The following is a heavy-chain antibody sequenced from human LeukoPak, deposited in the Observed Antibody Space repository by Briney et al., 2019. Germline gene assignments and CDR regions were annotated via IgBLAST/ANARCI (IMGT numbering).Heavy chain of an antibody. CDR3: ARDADIAAAGTRYNWFDP. J-gene: IGHJ5*02. Sequence: GGSLRLSCAASGFTFSSYAMSWVRQAPGKGLEWVSAISGSGGSTYYADSVKGRFTISRDNSKNTLYLQMNSLRAEGTAVYYCARDADIAAAGTRYNWFDPWGQGTLVIVSS. CDR1: GFTFSSYA. D-gene: IGHD6-13*01. V-gene: IGHV3-23*01. CDR2: ISGSGGST.